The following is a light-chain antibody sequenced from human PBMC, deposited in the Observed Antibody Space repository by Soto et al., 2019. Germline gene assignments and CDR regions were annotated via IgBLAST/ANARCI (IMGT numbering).Light chain of an antibody. J-gene: IGLJ1*01. CDR2: EVS. CDR1: SSDVGSYNL. Sequence: QSVLTQPASVSGAPGQSITISCNGTSSDVGSYNLVSWYQQHPGKAPKLMIYEVSKRPSGVSNRFSGSKSGNTASLTISGLQAEDEADYYCCSYAGSSTFVFGTGSKLTVI. CDR3: CSYAGSSTFV. V-gene: IGLV2-23*02.